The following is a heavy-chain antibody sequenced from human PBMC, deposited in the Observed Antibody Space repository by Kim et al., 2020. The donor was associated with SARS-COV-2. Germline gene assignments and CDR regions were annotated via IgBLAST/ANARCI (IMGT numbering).Heavy chain of an antibody. CDR3: ARVDRDSSSWFGSTRWFDP. Sequence: ASVKVSCKASGYTFTSYGISWVRQAPGQGLEWMGWISAYNGNTNYAQKLQGRVTMTTDTSTSTAYMELRSLRSDDTAVYYCARVDRDSSSWFGSTRWFDPWGQGTLVTVSS. J-gene: IGHJ5*02. CDR1: GYTFTSYG. D-gene: IGHD6-13*01. CDR2: ISAYNGNT. V-gene: IGHV1-18*01.